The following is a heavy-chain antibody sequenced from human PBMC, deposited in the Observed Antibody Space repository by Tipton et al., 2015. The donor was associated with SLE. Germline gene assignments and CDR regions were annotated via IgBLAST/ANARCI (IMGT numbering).Heavy chain of an antibody. CDR2: IYHSGST. V-gene: IGHV4-38-2*01. CDR1: GYSISSGYY. J-gene: IGHJ2*01. Sequence: TLSLTCAVSGYSISSGYYWGWIRQPPGKGLEWIGSIYHSGSTYYNPSLKSRVTISVDTSKNQFSLKLSSVTAADTAVYYCARARTYWYFDLWGRGTLVTVSS. CDR3: ARARTYWYFDL.